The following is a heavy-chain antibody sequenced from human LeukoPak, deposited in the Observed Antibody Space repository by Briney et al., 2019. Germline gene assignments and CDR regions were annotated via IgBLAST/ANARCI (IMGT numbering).Heavy chain of an antibody. CDR3: ARDYGDYGYYYYMDV. Sequence: SVKVSCKASGGTFSSYAISWVRRAPGQGLEWMGGIIPIFGTANYAQKFQGRVTITAGESTSTAYMELSSLRSEDTAVYYCARDYGDYGYYYYMDVWGKGTTVTVSS. CDR2: IIPIFGTA. J-gene: IGHJ6*03. D-gene: IGHD4-17*01. CDR1: GGTFSSYA. V-gene: IGHV1-69*13.